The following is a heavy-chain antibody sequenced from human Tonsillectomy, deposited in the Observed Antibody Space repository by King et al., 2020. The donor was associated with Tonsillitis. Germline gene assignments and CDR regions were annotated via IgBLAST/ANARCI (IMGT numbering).Heavy chain of an antibody. CDR2: IKQDGSEK. D-gene: IGHD4-17*01. CDR1: GFTFSSYW. CDR3: ARAEVTTYFYYFYMDV. V-gene: IGHV3-7*01. J-gene: IGHJ6*03. Sequence: VQLVESGGGLVQPGGSLRLSCAASGFTFSSYWMSWVRQAPGKGLEWVANIKQDGSEKYYVDSVKGPFTISRDNAKNSLYLQMNSLRAEDTAVFYCARAEVTTYFYYFYMDVWGKGTTVTVSS.